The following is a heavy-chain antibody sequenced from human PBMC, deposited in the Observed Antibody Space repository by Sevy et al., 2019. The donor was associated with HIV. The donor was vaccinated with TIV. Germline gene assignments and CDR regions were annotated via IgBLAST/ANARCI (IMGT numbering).Heavy chain of an antibody. D-gene: IGHD6-13*01. Sequence: GESLKSSCTASGFTFSSYTINWVRQAPGKGLEWVSSISSDSGYIYNADSVKGRFTISRENAKKSLYLQMDSLRAEDTAVYYCARVPIIAADGMYYFDYWGQGTLVTVSS. CDR1: GFTFSSYT. CDR2: ISSDSGYI. CDR3: ARVPIIAADGMYYFDY. J-gene: IGHJ4*02. V-gene: IGHV3-21*01.